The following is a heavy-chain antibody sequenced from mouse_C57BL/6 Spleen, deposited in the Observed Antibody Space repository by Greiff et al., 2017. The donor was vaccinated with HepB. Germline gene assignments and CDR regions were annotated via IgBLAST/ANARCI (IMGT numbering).Heavy chain of an antibody. Sequence: QVQLQQPGAELVKPGASVKLSCKASGYTFTSYWMQWVKQRPGQGLEWIGEIDPSDSYTNYNQKFKGKATLTVDTSSSTAYMQLISLTSEDSAVYYCARSGELEAYWGQGTLVTVSA. V-gene: IGHV1-50*01. D-gene: IGHD4-1*01. J-gene: IGHJ3*01. CDR2: IDPSDSYT. CDR1: GYTFTSYW. CDR3: ARSGELEAY.